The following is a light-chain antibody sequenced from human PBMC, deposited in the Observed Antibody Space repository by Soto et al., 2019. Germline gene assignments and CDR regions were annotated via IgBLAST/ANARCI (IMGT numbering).Light chain of an antibody. CDR2: KTN. J-gene: IGLJ3*02. CDR3: VLYMGSGIWV. CDR1: SGSVSSSYY. Sequence: QAVVTQEPSFSVSPGGTVTLTCGLSSGSVSSSYYASWYQQTPGQAPRTLIYKTNTRSSGVPDRFSGSILGSKAALTITGAQADDEADYYCVLYMGSGIWVFGGGTKLTVL. V-gene: IGLV8-61*01.